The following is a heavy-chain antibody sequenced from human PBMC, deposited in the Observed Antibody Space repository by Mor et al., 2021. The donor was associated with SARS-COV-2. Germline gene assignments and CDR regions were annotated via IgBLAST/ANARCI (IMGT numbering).Heavy chain of an antibody. V-gene: IGHV3-21*01. Sequence: LEWVSSISSSSSYIYYADSVKGRFTISRDNAKNSLYLQMNSLRAEDTAVYYCASTTARFFDYWGQGTLVTVSS. J-gene: IGHJ4*02. D-gene: IGHD1-1*01. CDR3: ASTTARFFDY. CDR2: ISSSSSYI.